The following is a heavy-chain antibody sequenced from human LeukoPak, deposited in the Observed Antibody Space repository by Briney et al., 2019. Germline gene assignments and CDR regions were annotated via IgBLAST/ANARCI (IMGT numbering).Heavy chain of an antibody. D-gene: IGHD3-10*01. CDR1: GGSFSGYY. V-gene: IGHV4-34*01. Sequence: PLETLSLTCAVYGGSFSGYYWSWIRQPPGKGLEWIGEINHSGSTNYNPSLKSRVTISVDTSKNQFSLKLSSVTAADTAVYYCARYRRFGESFGRLHFDYWGQGTLVTVSS. CDR2: INHSGST. J-gene: IGHJ4*02. CDR3: ARYRRFGESFGRLHFDY.